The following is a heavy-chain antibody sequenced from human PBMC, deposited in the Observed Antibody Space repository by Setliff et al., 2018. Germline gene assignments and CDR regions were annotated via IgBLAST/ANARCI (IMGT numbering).Heavy chain of an antibody. CDR1: GDSISSTYYY. V-gene: IGHV4-39*07. J-gene: IGHJ4*02. CDR2: ISFGGNT. CDR3: ARDPGHRSGTWSLDY. Sequence: SETLSLTCTVSGDSISSTYYYWGWIRQPPGKGLEWIGSISFGGNTYYNPSLKSRVTISLGTSKNQFSLKLNSVTAADTAVYSCARDPGHRSGTWSLDYWGQGTLVTVSS.